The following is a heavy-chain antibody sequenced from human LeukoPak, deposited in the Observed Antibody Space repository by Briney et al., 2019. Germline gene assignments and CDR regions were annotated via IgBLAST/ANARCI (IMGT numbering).Heavy chain of an antibody. D-gene: IGHD3-10*01. CDR1: GASISSNY. J-gene: IGHJ5*02. V-gene: IGHV4-59*08. CDR3: ARHRVSASGNIYNDWFDP. Sequence: SETLSLTCTVSGASISSNYWSWIRQPPGKGLEWIGYIYYSGSTSYKPSLKSGVTISVDMSKNQFSLKLSSVTAADTAVYYCARHRVSASGNIYNDWFDPWGQRTPVTVSS. CDR2: IYYSGST.